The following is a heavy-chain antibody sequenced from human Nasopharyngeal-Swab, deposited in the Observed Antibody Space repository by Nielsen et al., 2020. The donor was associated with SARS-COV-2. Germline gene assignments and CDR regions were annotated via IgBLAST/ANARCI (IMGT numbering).Heavy chain of an antibody. Sequence: SETLSLTCTVSGGSISSGGYYWSWIRQHPGKGLEWIGYSYYSGSTYYNPSLKSRVTISVYTSKNQFSLKLSSVTAADTAVYYCASRRITISPWFDPWGQGTLVTVSS. CDR2: SYYSGST. CDR3: ASRRITISPWFDP. J-gene: IGHJ5*02. D-gene: IGHD3-3*01. CDR1: GGSISSGGYY. V-gene: IGHV4-31*03.